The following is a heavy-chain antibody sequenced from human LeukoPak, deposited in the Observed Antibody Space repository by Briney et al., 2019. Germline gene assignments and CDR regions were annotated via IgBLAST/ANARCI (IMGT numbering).Heavy chain of an antibody. CDR1: GGTFSSYA. J-gene: IGHJ3*02. V-gene: IGHV1-69*01. D-gene: IGHD1-26*01. CDR2: IIPIFGTA. CDR3: ARVPRSYRAFDI. Sequence: SVKVSCKASGGTFSSYAISWVRQAPGQGLEWMGGIIPIFGTANYAQKFQGRVTITADESTSTAYMELSSLRSEDTAVYYCARVPRSYRAFDIWGQGTMVTVSS.